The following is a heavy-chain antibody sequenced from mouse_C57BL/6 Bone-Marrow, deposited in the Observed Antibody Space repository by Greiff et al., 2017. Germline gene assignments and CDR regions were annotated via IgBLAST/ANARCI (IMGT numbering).Heavy chain of an antibody. CDR1: GFTFSSYG. V-gene: IGHV5-6*01. D-gene: IGHD2-2*01. J-gene: IGHJ2*01. CDR3: ARRGCYYGFPFDY. CDR2: ISSGGSYT. Sequence: EVQLVESGGDLVKPGGSLKLSCAASGFTFSSYGMSWVRQTPDKRLEWVATISSGGSYTYYPDSVKGRFTISRDNAKNTLYRQMSSLKSEDTAMYYWARRGCYYGFPFDYWGQGTTLTVSS.